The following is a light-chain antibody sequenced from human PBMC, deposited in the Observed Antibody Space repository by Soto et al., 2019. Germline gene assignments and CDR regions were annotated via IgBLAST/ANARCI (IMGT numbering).Light chain of an antibody. CDR3: QKYNSAPPT. Sequence: EIVMTQSPATLSVSPGERATLSCRASQSVSSNLAWYQQKPGQAPRLVIYGASSRATGIPDRFSGSGSGSDFTLTISRLEPEDFATYYCQKYNSAPPTFGGGTKVEIK. J-gene: IGKJ4*01. CDR2: GAS. V-gene: IGKV3D-15*01. CDR1: QSVSSN.